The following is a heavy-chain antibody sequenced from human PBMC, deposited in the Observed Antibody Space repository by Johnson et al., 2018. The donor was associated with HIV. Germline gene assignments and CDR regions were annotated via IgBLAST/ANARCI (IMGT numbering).Heavy chain of an antibody. CDR1: GFTFSSYA. CDR3: AIIPPGGAGKGADAFDI. CDR2: ISYDGSNK. Sequence: QVQLVESGGGVVQPGRSLRLSCAASGFTFSSYAMHWVRQAPGKGLEWVAVISYDGSNKYYADSVKGRFTISRDNYKNTLYLQMNSLRAEDTAVYYCAIIPPGGAGKGADAFDIWGQGTMVTVSS. D-gene: IGHD1-26*01. J-gene: IGHJ3*02. V-gene: IGHV3-30-3*01.